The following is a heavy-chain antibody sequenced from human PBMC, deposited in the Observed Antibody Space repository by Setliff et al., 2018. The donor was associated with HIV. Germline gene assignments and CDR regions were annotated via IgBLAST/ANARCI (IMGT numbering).Heavy chain of an antibody. J-gene: IGHJ5*02. CDR1: GYSISSGYY. CDR3: ARDIQAAGTGWFDP. V-gene: IGHV4-38-2*02. CDR2: IYHSGST. Sequence: SETLSLTCAVSGYSISSGYYWGWIRQPPGKGLEWIGSIYHSGSTYYNPSLKSRVTISLDTSKNQFSLKLSSVTAADTAVYYCARDIQAAGTGWFDPWGQGTLVNVSS. D-gene: IGHD6-13*01.